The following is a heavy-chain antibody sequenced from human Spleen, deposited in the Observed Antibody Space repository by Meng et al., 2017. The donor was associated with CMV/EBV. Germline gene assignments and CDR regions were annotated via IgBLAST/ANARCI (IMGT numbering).Heavy chain of an antibody. CDR2: ISGDNGNT. Sequence: ASVKVSCKASGYTFITYGISWVRQAPGQGLEWMGWISGDNGNTNYAQKLQGRVTMTTDTSTSTAYMELRSLRSDDTAVYYCARTGALGQLAFDYWGQGTLVTVSS. J-gene: IGHJ4*02. CDR3: ARTGALGQLAFDY. CDR1: GYTFITYG. D-gene: IGHD6-6*01. V-gene: IGHV1-18*01.